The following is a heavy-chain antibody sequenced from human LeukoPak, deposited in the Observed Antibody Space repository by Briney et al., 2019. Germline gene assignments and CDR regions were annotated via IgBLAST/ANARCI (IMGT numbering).Heavy chain of an antibody. V-gene: IGHV4-34*01. CDR3: ARVGTVTTLVGYYYYYMDV. CDR2: INHSGST. Sequence: SETLSLTCAVYGGSFSGYYWSWIRQPPGKGLEWIGEINHSGSTNHNPSLKSRVTISVDTSKNQFSLKLSSVTAADTAVYYCARVGTVTTLVGYYYYYMDVWGKGTTVTVSS. J-gene: IGHJ6*03. CDR1: GGSFSGYY. D-gene: IGHD4-11*01.